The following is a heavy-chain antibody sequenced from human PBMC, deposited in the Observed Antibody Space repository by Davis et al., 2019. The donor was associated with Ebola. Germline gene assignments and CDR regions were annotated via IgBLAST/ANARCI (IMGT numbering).Heavy chain of an antibody. CDR1: GASISSYY. J-gene: IGHJ6*02. CDR3: ARGLMVRGVILYYGMDV. D-gene: IGHD3-10*01. CDR2: VYYSGST. Sequence: MPSETLSLTCTVSGASISSYYWSWIRQPPGKGLEWIGLVYYSGSTNYNPSLKSRVIISVDTSKNQFSLKLTSVTAADTAVYYCARGLMVRGVILYYGMDVWGQGTTVTVSS. V-gene: IGHV4-59*01.